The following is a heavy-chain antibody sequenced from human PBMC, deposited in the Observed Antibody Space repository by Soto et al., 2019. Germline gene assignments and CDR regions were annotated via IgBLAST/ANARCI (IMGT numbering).Heavy chain of an antibody. CDR1: GDSVSSNTAA. CDR2: TYYRSKWYN. CDR3: ARGEQYSGRIFDY. V-gene: IGHV6-1*01. D-gene: IGHD1-26*01. Sequence: SQTLSLTCAISGDSVSSNTAAWNWIRQSPSRGLEWLGRTYYRSKWYNDYAVSVKSRITINPDTSKNQYSLQLNSVTPEDTAVYFCARGEQYSGRIFDYWGQGTLVTVSS. J-gene: IGHJ4*01.